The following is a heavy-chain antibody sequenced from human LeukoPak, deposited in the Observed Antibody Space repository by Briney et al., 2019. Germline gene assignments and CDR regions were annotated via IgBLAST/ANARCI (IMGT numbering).Heavy chain of an antibody. V-gene: IGHV1-46*01. Sequence: EASMKVSCKASGYTFTSYYMHWVRQAPGQGLEWMGIINPSGGSTSYAQKFQGRVTMTRDTSISTAYMELSRLRSDDTAVYYCARVELNPGYCSGGSCYLDYWGQGTLVTVSS. CDR2: INPSGGST. CDR1: GYTFTSYY. J-gene: IGHJ4*02. D-gene: IGHD2-15*01. CDR3: ARVELNPGYCSGGSCYLDY.